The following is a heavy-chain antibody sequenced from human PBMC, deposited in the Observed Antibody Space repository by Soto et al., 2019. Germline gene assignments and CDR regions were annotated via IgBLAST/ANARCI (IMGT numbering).Heavy chain of an antibody. J-gene: IGHJ4*02. Sequence: QVQLQESGPGLVKPSEPLSLTCTVSGGSVSSGSYYWSWIRQPPGKGLEWIGYIYYSGSTNYNPSLKSRVTISVDTSKNQFSLKLSSVTAADTAVYYCARAGLGDGSDYWGQGTLVTVSS. CDR2: IYYSGST. D-gene: IGHD1-26*01. V-gene: IGHV4-61*01. CDR3: ARAGLGDGSDY. CDR1: GGSVSSGSYY.